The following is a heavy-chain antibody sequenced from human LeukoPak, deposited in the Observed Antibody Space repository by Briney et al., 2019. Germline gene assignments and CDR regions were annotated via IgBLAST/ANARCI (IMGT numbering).Heavy chain of an antibody. CDR1: GGSISSSSYY. D-gene: IGHD3-22*01. CDR3: TRQLHYYDSSGYYSHYFDY. J-gene: IGHJ4*02. Sequence: PSETLSLTCTVSGGSISSSSYYWGWIRQPPGKGLEWIGSIYYSGSTYYNPSLKSRVTISVDTSKNQFSLKLSSVTAADTAVYYCTRQLHYYDSSGYYSHYFDYWGQGTLVTVSS. V-gene: IGHV4-39*01. CDR2: IYYSGST.